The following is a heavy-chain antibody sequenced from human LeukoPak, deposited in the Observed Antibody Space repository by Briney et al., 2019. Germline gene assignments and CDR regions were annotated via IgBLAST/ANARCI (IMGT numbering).Heavy chain of an antibody. V-gene: IGHV1-2*02. J-gene: IGHJ4*02. D-gene: IGHD2-2*01. CDR2: INPNSGGT. CDR1: GYTFTGYY. Sequence: ASVKVSCKASGYTFTGYYMHWVRQAPGQGLEWMGWINPNSGGTNYARKFQGRVTMTRDTSISTAYMELSRLRSDDTAVYYCARELTSWVDYWGQGTLVTVSS. CDR3: ARELTSWVDY.